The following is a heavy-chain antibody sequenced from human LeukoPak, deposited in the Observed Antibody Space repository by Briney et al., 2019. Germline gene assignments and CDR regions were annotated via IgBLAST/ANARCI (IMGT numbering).Heavy chain of an antibody. V-gene: IGHV1-69*04. CDR1: GGTFSSYA. D-gene: IGHD6-19*01. CDR2: IIPILGIA. Sequence: GASVKVSCKASGGTFSSYAISWVRQAPGQGLEWMGRIIPILGIANYAQKFQGRVTITADKSTSTAYTELSSLRSEDTAVYYCARDEVAVAGPPYYGMDVWGQGTTVTVSS. CDR3: ARDEVAVAGPPYYGMDV. J-gene: IGHJ6*02.